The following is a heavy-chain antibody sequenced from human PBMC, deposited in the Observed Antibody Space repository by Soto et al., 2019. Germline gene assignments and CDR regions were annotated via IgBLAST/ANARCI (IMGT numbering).Heavy chain of an antibody. D-gene: IGHD6-6*01. CDR3: ARDGEYSSSRYYYYGMDV. V-gene: IGHV1-18*04. CDR1: GYTFTSYG. Sequence: VASVKVSCKASGYTFTSYGISWVRQAPGQGLEWMGWISAYNGNTNYAQKLQGRVTMTTDTSTSTAYMELRSLRSDDTAVYYCARDGEYSSSRYYYYGMDVWGQGTTVTVSS. J-gene: IGHJ6*02. CDR2: ISAYNGNT.